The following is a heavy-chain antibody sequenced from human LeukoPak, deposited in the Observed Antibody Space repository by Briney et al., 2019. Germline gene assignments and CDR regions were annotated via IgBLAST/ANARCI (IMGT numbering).Heavy chain of an antibody. V-gene: IGHV3-7*01. CDR1: GFTFSNYW. CDR3: ARIGYSSSSFDY. Sequence: GGSLRLSCAASGFTFSNYWMSWVRQAPGKGLEWVANIKQDGSEKDYVDSMKGRFTISRDNAKNSLYLQMNSLRAEDAAVYYCARIGYSSSSFDYWGQGTLVTVSS. CDR2: IKQDGSEK. J-gene: IGHJ4*02. D-gene: IGHD6-13*01.